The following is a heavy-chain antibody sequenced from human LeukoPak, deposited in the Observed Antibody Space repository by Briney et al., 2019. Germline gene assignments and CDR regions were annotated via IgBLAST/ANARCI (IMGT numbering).Heavy chain of an antibody. Sequence: ASVRVSRKASGGTFSSYAISWVRQAPGQGLEWMGGIIPIFGTANYAQKFQGRVTITADESTSTAYMELSSLRSEDTAVYYCARARGRIFSENWFDPWGQGTLVTVSS. CDR2: IIPIFGTA. J-gene: IGHJ5*02. V-gene: IGHV1-69*13. CDR3: ARARGRIFSENWFDP. CDR1: GGTFSSYA. D-gene: IGHD3-3*01.